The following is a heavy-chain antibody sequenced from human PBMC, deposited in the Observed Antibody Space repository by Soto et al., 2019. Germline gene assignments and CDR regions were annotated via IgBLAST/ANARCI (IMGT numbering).Heavy chain of an antibody. J-gene: IGHJ5*02. V-gene: IGHV3-15*01. CDR2: IKSRTDGGAT. Sequence: EVQLVESGGDLVEPGGSLRLSCAASGFSFNKAWMTWVRQAPGKGLEWVGRIKSRTDGGATEYAPPVNDRFIISRDDSRTMVFLQMNSLKTEDTAVYFCPYLYREGPWGQGTLVTVSS. D-gene: IGHD3-16*01. CDR1: GFSFNKAW. CDR3: PYLYREGP.